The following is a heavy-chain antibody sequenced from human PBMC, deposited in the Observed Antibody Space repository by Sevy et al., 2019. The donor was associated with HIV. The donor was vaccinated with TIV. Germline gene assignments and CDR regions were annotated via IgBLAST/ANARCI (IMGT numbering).Heavy chain of an antibody. V-gene: IGHV3-21*06. Sequence: GGSLRLSCIASGFSFGTYSMNWVRQTPGQGLEWVSSIICGSSYIYYADSVKGRFTISRDNAKNSLSLEMNSLRVEDTGIYYCARDDYDTTPCAFDVWGQGTMVTVSS. J-gene: IGHJ3*01. CDR1: GFSFGTYS. CDR2: IICGSSYI. D-gene: IGHD3-22*01. CDR3: ARDDYDTTPCAFDV.